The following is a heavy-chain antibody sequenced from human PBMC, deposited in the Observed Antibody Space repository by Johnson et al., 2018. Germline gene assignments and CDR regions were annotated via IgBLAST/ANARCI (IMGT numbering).Heavy chain of an antibody. CDR1: GFTFSSYA. CDR2: SSSNGGST. D-gene: IGHD1-26*01. Sequence: VQLVQSGGGLVQPGGSLRLSCAASGFTFSSYAMHWVRQAPGKGLEYVSASSSNGGSTYYANSVKGRFTISRDNSKNTLYLQMGSMRAEDMGVYYCARGIVGATYDAFDIWGQGTMVTVSS. V-gene: IGHV3-64*01. J-gene: IGHJ3*02. CDR3: ARGIVGATYDAFDI.